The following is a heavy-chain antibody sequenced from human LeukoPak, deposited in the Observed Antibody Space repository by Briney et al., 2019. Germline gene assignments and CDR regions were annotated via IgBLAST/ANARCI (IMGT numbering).Heavy chain of an antibody. J-gene: IGHJ4*02. V-gene: IGHV4-38-2*02. CDR3: ARLIGDYGGNSVKDY. D-gene: IGHD4-23*01. Sequence: PSETLSLTCTVSGYSISSGYYWGWIRQPPGKGLEWIGSIYYSGSTYYNPSLKSRVTISVDTSKNQFSLKLSSVTAADTAVYYCARLIGDYGGNSVKDYWGQGTLVTVSS. CDR2: IYYSGST. CDR1: GYSISSGYY.